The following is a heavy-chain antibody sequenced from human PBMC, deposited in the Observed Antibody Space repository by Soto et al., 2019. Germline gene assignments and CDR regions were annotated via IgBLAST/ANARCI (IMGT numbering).Heavy chain of an antibody. CDR2: VNVYNGNT. J-gene: IGHJ5*02. CDR1: GYTFTNYG. Sequence: QVQLVQSGGEVKKPGASVKVSCKASGYTFTNYGISWVRQAPGQGLEWMGWVNVYNGNTKYGQKVQGRVTLTTDTSTSPAYMELRSLRSDDTAVYYCARCVGSGSYYNQYNWFDPWGQGTLVTVSS. CDR3: ARCVGSGSYYNQYNWFDP. D-gene: IGHD3-10*01. V-gene: IGHV1-18*01.